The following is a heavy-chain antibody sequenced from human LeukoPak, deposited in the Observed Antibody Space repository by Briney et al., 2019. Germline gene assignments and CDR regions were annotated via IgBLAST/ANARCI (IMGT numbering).Heavy chain of an antibody. J-gene: IGHJ4*02. V-gene: IGHV1-2*02. D-gene: IGHD4-17*01. CDR1: GYSFTLYA. CDR2: INPNSGGT. CDR3: ARGRSPTVTTLGY. Sequence: ASVKVSCKASGYSFTLYAMNWVRQAPGQGLEWMGWINPNSGGTNYAQKFQGRVTMTRDTSISTAYMELSRLRSDDTAVYYCARGRSPTVTTLGYWGQGTLVTVSS.